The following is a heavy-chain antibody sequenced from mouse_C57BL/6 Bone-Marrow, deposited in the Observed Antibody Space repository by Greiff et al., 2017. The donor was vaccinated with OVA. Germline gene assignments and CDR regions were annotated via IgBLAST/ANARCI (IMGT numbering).Heavy chain of an antibody. V-gene: IGHV8-8*01. D-gene: IGHD2-5*01. CDR2: IWWDDDK. CDR3: ARSYYSNSYWFAY. J-gene: IGHJ3*01. Sequence: QVTLKESGPGILQPSQTLSLTCSFSGFSLSTFGMGVGWIRQPSGKGLVWLAHIWWDDDKYYNPALKSRLTISKDTSKNQIFLKIANVDTADTATYYCARSYYSNSYWFAYWGQGTLVTVSA. CDR1: GFSLSTFGMG.